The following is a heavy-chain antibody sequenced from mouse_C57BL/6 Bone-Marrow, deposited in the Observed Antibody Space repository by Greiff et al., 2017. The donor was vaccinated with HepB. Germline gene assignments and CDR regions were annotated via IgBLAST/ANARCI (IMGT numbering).Heavy chain of an antibody. CDR2: IWSGGST. Sequence: QVQLQQSGPGLVQPSQSLSITCTVSGFSLTSYGVHWVRQSPGKGLEWLGVIWSGGSTDYNAAFISRLSISKDNSKSQVFFKMNSLQADDTAIYYCAHLLLGRLDCWGQGTSVTVSS. D-gene: IGHD4-1*01. V-gene: IGHV2-2*01. CDR1: GFSLTSYG. CDR3: AHLLLGRLDC. J-gene: IGHJ4*01.